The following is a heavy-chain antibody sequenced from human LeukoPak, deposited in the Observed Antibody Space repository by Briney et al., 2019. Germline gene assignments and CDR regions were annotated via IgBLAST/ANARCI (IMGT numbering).Heavy chain of an antibody. CDR1: GGTFSSYA. Sequence: ASVKVSCKASGGTFSSYAISWVRPAPGQGLEWMGRIIPILGIANYAQKFQGRVTITADKSTSTAYMELSSLRSEDTAVYYCARVERITMVRGVYNWFDPWGQGPLVTVSS. D-gene: IGHD3-10*01. J-gene: IGHJ5*02. CDR2: IIPILGIA. CDR3: ARVERITMVRGVYNWFDP. V-gene: IGHV1-69*04.